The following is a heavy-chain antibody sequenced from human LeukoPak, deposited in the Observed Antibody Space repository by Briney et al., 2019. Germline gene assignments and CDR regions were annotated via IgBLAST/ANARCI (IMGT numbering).Heavy chain of an antibody. CDR3: AREGGQLAFDI. CDR1: GFTFSSYT. CDR2: ISSNSSYI. Sequence: PGGSLRLSCAASGFTFSSYTMNWVRQAPGKGLEWVSSISSNSSYIYYADSVKGRFTISRDNAKNSLYLQMNSLRAEDTAVYYCAREGGQLAFDIWGQGTMVTVSS. D-gene: IGHD1-1*01. V-gene: IGHV3-21*01. J-gene: IGHJ3*02.